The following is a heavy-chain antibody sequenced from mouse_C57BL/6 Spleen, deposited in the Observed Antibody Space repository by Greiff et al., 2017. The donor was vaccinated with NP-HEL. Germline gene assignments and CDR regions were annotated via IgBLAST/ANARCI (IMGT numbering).Heavy chain of an antibody. CDR1: GFTFSDYY. V-gene: IGHV5-12*01. CDR3: ARVYDYMDY. CDR2: ISNGGGST. D-gene: IGHD2-4*01. Sequence: EVKLVESGGGLVQPGGSLKLSCAASGFTFSDYYMYWVRQTPEKRLEWVAYISNGGGSTYYPDTVKGRFTISRDNAKNTLYLQMSRLKSEDTAMYYCARVYDYMDYWGQGTSVTVSS. J-gene: IGHJ4*01.